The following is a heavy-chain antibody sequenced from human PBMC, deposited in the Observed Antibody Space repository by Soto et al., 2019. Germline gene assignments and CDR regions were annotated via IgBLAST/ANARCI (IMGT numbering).Heavy chain of an antibody. V-gene: IGHV3-73*02. CDR1: GFTFSGSA. CDR3: TPFTPFRDY. Sequence: EVQLVESGGGLVQPGGSLKLSCAASGFTFSGSAMHWVRQASGKGLEWVGRIRSKANGYATAYAASVKGRFTISRDDSKNTAYLQMNSLKTEDTAVYYCTPFTPFRDYWGQGTLVTVSS. J-gene: IGHJ4*02. CDR2: IRSKANGYAT.